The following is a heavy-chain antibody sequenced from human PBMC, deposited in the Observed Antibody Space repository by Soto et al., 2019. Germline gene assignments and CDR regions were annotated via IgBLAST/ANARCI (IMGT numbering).Heavy chain of an antibody. J-gene: IGHJ6*02. CDR3: AADRDVDTAMERGNYYYYYGMDV. CDR1: GFTFTSSA. D-gene: IGHD5-18*01. Sequence: SVKVSCKASGFTFTSSAVQWVRQARGQRLEWIGWIVVGSGNTNYAQKFQERVTITRDMSTSTAYMELSSLRSEDTAVYYCAADRDVDTAMERGNYYYYYGMDVWGQGTTVT. CDR2: IVVGSGNT. V-gene: IGHV1-58*01.